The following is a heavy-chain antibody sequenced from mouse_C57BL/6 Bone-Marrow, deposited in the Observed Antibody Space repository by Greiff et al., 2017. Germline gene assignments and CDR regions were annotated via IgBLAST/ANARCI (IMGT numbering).Heavy chain of an antibody. V-gene: IGHV5-6*01. J-gene: IGHJ3*01. D-gene: IGHD4-1*01. Sequence: EVKLVESGGDLVKPGGSLKLSCAASGFTFSSYGMSWVRQTPDKRLEWVATISSGGSYTYYPDSVKGRFTISRDNAKNTLYLQMSSLKSEDTAMYYCARPNGAGFAYWGQGTLVTVSA. CDR2: ISSGGSYT. CDR1: GFTFSSYG. CDR3: ARPNGAGFAY.